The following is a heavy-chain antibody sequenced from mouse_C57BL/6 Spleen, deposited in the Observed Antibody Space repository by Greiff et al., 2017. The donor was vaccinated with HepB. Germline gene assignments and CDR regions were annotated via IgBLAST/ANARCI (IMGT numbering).Heavy chain of an antibody. V-gene: IGHV6-3*01. Sequence: EVMLVESGGGLVQPGGSMELSCVASGFTFSNYWMNWVRQSPEKGLEWVAQIRLKSDNYATHYAESVKGRFTISRDDSKSSVYLQMNNLRAEDTGIYYCTGYDYGSWFAYWGQGTLVTVSA. CDR1: GFTFSNYW. J-gene: IGHJ3*01. CDR3: TGYDYGSWFAY. D-gene: IGHD2-4*01. CDR2: IRLKSDNYAT.